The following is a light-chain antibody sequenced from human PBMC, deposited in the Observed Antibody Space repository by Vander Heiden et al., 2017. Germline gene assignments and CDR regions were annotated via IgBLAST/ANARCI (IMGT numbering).Light chain of an antibody. CDR2: EVS. J-gene: IGLJ2*01. V-gene: IGLV2-8*01. Sequence: QSALTQPPSASGSPGQSVTISCTGTSSDVGRYNYVSWYQQHPGKAPKLMIYEVSKRPSGVPDRFSGSKSGNTASLTVSGLQAEDEADYYCNSYAGNSRGVVFGGGTKLTVL. CDR3: NSYAGNSRGVV. CDR1: SSDVGRYNY.